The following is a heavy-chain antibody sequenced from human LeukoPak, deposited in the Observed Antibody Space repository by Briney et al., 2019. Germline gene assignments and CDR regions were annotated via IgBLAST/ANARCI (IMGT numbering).Heavy chain of an antibody. V-gene: IGHV4-59*01. Sequence: SEALSLTCTVSGDSISSYHWSWIRQPPGKGLEWIGYISYSGGPNYNPSHKSRVTISVDTSKNQFSLKLTSVTAADTAVYYCAREYYGSSGYYNDYWGQGALVTVSS. J-gene: IGHJ4*02. CDR3: AREYYGSSGYYNDY. CDR1: GDSISSYH. CDR2: ISYSGGP. D-gene: IGHD3-22*01.